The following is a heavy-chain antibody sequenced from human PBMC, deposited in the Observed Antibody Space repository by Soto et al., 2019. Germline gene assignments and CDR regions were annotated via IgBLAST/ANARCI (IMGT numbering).Heavy chain of an antibody. Sequence: GGSLRLSCAASGFTFSSYSMNWVRQAPGKGLEWVSSISSSSSYIYYADSVKGRFTISRDNAKNSLYLQMNSLRAEDTAVYYCARDVGYCSGGSCYGDAFDIWGQGTMVTVSS. D-gene: IGHD2-15*01. V-gene: IGHV3-21*01. CDR1: GFTFSSYS. CDR3: ARDVGYCSGGSCYGDAFDI. CDR2: ISSSSSYI. J-gene: IGHJ3*02.